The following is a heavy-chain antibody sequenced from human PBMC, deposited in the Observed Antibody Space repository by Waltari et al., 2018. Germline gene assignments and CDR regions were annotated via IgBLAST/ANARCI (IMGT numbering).Heavy chain of an antibody. J-gene: IGHJ4*02. Sequence: QVQLVESGGGVVQPGRSLRLSCAASGFTFSNYAMQWVRQAPGKGVDWWEVVSSDGSITYYAESVKGRFTISRDNSKNTVYLQMSSLRAEDTGIYYCAREIGYSGALDYWGLGDLVTVSS. CDR2: VSSDGSIT. D-gene: IGHD2-15*01. V-gene: IGHV3-30*15. CDR3: AREIGYSGALDY. CDR1: GFTFSNYA.